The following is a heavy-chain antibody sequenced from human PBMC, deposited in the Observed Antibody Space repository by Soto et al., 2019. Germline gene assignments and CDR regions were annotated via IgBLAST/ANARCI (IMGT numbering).Heavy chain of an antibody. D-gene: IGHD3-22*01. V-gene: IGHV4-61*01. CDR3: ARDRKSGDYYDSSGYPYYFDY. CDR1: GGSVSSGSYY. J-gene: IGHJ4*02. Sequence: QVQLQESGPGLVKPSETLSLTCTVSGGSVSSGSYYWSWIRQPPGKGLEWIGYIYYSGSTNYNPSLKSRVTISVDTSKNLFSLKLSSVTAADTAVYYCARDRKSGDYYDSSGYPYYFDYWGQGTLVTVSS. CDR2: IYYSGST.